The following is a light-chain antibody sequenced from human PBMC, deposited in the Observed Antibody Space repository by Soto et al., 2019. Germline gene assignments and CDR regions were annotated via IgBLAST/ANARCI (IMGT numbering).Light chain of an antibody. CDR2: GAC. CDR1: QSISSSY. V-gene: IGKV3-20*01. CDR3: QQYAASPRT. Sequence: EIVLTQSACTLSLSQGERATRSCRAMQSISSSYLACYQQKPGRAPRLLIYGACSRATGIPDRFSGSGSVTDFTLTISRLEPEDFAVYYCQQYAASPRTFGQGTKVDNK. J-gene: IGKJ1*01.